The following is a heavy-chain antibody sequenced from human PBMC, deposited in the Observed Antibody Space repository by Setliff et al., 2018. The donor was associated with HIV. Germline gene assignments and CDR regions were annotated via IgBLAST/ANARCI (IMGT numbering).Heavy chain of an antibody. CDR1: GDSMSSGDYS. D-gene: IGHD3-10*01. V-gene: IGHV4-30-2*06. CDR3: VREGAGSGSYYLDF. J-gene: IGHJ4*02. CDR2: IYPSGRT. Sequence: SETLSLTCAVSGDSMSSGDYSWNWIRQSPGKGLEWIGYIYPSGRTYYNPSLKNRVTMPIDRSKKQFSLNLSSVTAADTALYFRVREGAGSGSYYLDFWGQGILVTVSS.